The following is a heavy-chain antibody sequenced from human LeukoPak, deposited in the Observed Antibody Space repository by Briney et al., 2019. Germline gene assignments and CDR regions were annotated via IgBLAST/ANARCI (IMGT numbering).Heavy chain of an antibody. CDR1: GGSISSGGYY. CDR2: IYYSGST. V-gene: IGHV4-31*03. Sequence: SETLSVTCTVSGGSISSGGYYWSWIRQHPGKGLEWIGYIYYSGSTYYNPSLKSRVTISVDTSKNQFSLKLSSVTAADTAVYYCARGMTGDNYDFWSGYYPSDAFDIWGQGTMVTVSS. J-gene: IGHJ3*02. CDR3: ARGMTGDNYDFWSGYYPSDAFDI. D-gene: IGHD3-3*01.